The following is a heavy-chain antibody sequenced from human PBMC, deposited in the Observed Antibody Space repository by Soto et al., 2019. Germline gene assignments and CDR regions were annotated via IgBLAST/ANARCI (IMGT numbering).Heavy chain of an antibody. V-gene: IGHV4-4*02. Sequence: SDTLSLTCGVSGGSLSTPVWWTWVRLTPGKGLEWIGEVFHSGSVNYNPSLQSRVTISVDKSTNHFSLRLTSVTAADTAVYYCARKAWNRLDYWGQGALVTVSS. J-gene: IGHJ4*02. D-gene: IGHD1-1*01. CDR1: GGSLSTPVW. CDR3: ARKAWNRLDY. CDR2: VFHSGSV.